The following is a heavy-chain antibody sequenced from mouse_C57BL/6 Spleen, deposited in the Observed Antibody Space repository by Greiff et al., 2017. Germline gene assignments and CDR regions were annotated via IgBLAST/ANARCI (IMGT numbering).Heavy chain of an antibody. Sequence: VQLQQSGPELVKPGASVKISCKASGYSFTGYYMNWVKQSPEKNLEWIGEINPSTGGTTYNQKFKAKATLTVDKSSSTAYMQLKSLTSEDSAVYYCARSGYDYDYAMDYWGQGTSVTVSS. CDR2: INPSTGGT. CDR3: ARSGYDYDYAMDY. CDR1: GYSFTGYY. V-gene: IGHV1-42*01. D-gene: IGHD2-4*01. J-gene: IGHJ4*01.